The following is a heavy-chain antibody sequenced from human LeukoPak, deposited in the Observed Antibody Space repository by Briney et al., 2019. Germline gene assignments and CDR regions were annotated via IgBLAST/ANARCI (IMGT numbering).Heavy chain of an antibody. CDR3: ARESQIRYYYDRSGYYYGALDY. D-gene: IGHD3-22*01. V-gene: IGHV1-18*01. CDR1: GYTFTNYG. CDR2: ISGYNGHP. Sequence: ASVKVSCEASGYTFTNYGISWVRQAPGQGLEWMGWISGYNGHPNYAEKLQGRVTMTTDTSTSTAYMELRSLRSDDTAVFYCARESQIRYYYDRSGYYYGALDYWGQGSLVTVSS. J-gene: IGHJ4*02.